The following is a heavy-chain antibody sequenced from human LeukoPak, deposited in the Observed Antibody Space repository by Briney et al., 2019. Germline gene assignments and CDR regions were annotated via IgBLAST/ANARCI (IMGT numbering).Heavy chain of an antibody. CDR3: ARGRAPYYYDSSGYSDY. CDR2: ISSSGSTI. V-gene: IGHV3-11*04. J-gene: IGHJ4*02. Sequence: KAGGSLRLSCAASGFTFSDYYMSWIRQAPGTGLEWVSYISSSGSTIYYADSVTGRFTISRDNAKNSLYLQMNSLRAEDTAVYYCARGRAPYYYDSSGYSDYWGQGTLVTVSS. CDR1: GFTFSDYY. D-gene: IGHD3-22*01.